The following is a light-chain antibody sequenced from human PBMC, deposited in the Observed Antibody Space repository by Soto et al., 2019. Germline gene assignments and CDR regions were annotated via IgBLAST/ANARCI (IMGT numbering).Light chain of an antibody. J-gene: IGLJ3*02. CDR2: EVT. Sequence: QSVLTQPPSASGSPGQSVTISCTGTSSDVGGYNYVSWYQQHPGKAPKLIIYEVTKRPSGVPDRFSGSKSGNAASLTVSGLLAGDEADYYCSSHAGIINVVFGGGTQLTVL. CDR3: SSHAGIINVV. CDR1: SSDVGGYNY. V-gene: IGLV2-8*01.